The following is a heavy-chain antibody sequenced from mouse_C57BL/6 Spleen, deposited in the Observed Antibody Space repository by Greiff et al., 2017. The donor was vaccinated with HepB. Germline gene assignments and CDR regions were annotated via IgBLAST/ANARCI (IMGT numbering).Heavy chain of an antibody. V-gene: IGHV1-59*01. CDR3: ARGGYYGSSYVSMDY. Sequence: QVQLKQPGAELVRPGTSVKLSCKASGYTFTSYWMHWVKQRPGQGLEWIGVIDPSDSYTNYNQKFKGKATLTVDTSSSTAYMQLSSLTSEDSAVYYCARGGYYGSSYVSMDYWGQGTSVTVSS. CDR2: IDPSDSYT. D-gene: IGHD1-1*01. CDR1: GYTFTSYW. J-gene: IGHJ4*01.